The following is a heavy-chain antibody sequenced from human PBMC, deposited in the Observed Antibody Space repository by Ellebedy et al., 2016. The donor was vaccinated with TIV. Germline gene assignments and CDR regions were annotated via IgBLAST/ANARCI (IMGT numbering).Heavy chain of an antibody. D-gene: IGHD6-13*01. Sequence: PGGSLRLSCAASGFTFSSDSMTWVRQAPGKGLEWVSSISSSSSYIYYADSVKGRFTISRDNAKNSLYLQMNSLRAEDTAVYYCARLGVIAAAGASDSWGQGTLVIVSS. J-gene: IGHJ4*02. CDR3: ARLGVIAAAGASDS. V-gene: IGHV3-21*01. CDR1: GFTFSSDS. CDR2: ISSSSSYI.